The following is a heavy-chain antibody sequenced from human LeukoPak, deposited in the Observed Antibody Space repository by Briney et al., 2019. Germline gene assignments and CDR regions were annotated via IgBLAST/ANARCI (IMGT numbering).Heavy chain of an antibody. D-gene: IGHD2-15*01. Sequence: SQTLSLTCTVSGGSISSGDYYWSWIRQPPGKGLEWIGYIYYSGSTYYNPSLKSRVTISVDTSKSQFSLKLSSVTAADTAVYYCARGVAATRLYYYYGMDVWGQGTTVTVSS. CDR1: GGSISSGDYY. CDR3: ARGVAATRLYYYYGMDV. J-gene: IGHJ6*02. CDR2: IYYSGST. V-gene: IGHV4-30-4*01.